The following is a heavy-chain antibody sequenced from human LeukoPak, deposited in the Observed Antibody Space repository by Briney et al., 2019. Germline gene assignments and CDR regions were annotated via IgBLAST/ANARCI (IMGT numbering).Heavy chain of an antibody. D-gene: IGHD3-3*01. CDR3: AKIGRSYDFWTGYYEEEVDYMDV. V-gene: IGHV3-23*01. J-gene: IGHJ6*03. CDR1: RFTFSIYG. Sequence: GGSLRLSCAASRFTFSIYGMNWVREAPGKGLEWFSGNSDSGAGTKQADSVKGRFTISRDNSKNTLYLQMNSLRAEDTAVYYCAKIGRSYDFWTGYYEEEVDYMDVWGKGTTVTVSS. CDR2: NSDSGAGT.